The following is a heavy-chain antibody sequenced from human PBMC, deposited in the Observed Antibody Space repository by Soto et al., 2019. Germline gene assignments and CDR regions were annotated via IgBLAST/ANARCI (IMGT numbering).Heavy chain of an antibody. CDR3: AKDRVSAAGYGMDV. Sequence: QVQLVESGGGVVQPGRSLRLSCEASGFTFSSYGIHWVRQAPGKGLEWVAVISYDGNKKYHADSVKGRFTISRDNSKNTLYLQMNSLREEDTAVYYCAKDRVSAAGYGMDVWGQGTTFTVPS. D-gene: IGHD6-13*01. J-gene: IGHJ6*02. CDR1: GFTFSSYG. CDR2: ISYDGNKK. V-gene: IGHV3-30*18.